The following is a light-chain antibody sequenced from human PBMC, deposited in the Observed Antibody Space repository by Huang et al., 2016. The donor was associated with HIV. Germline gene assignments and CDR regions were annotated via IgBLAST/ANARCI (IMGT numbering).Light chain of an antibody. V-gene: IGKV2-28*01. CDR2: LGC. Sequence: DIVMTQSPLSLSVTPGEPASISCRSSQNLLHSNGYNYLDWYLQRPGQSPQLLIYLGCNRASGVPDRFRGSGSGTDFTLKISRVEAEDIGVYYCMQSLQTITFGQGTRLEIK. CDR1: QNLLHSNGYNY. CDR3: MQSLQTIT. J-gene: IGKJ5*01.